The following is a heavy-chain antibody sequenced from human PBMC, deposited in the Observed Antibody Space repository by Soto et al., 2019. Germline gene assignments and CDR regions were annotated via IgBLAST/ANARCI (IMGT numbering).Heavy chain of an antibody. V-gene: IGHV4-34*01. Sequence: SETLSLACAVYGGSFSGYYWSWIRQPPGKGLEWIGEINHSGSTNYNPSLKSRVTISVDTSKNQFSLKLSSVTAADTAVYYCAKRRERYYDFWSARAPSWFDPWGQGTLVTVSS. J-gene: IGHJ5*02. CDR1: GGSFSGYY. D-gene: IGHD3-3*01. CDR3: AKRRERYYDFWSARAPSWFDP. CDR2: INHSGST.